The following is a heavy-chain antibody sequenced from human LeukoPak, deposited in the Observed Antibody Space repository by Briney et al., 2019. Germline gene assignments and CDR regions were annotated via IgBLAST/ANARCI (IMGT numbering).Heavy chain of an antibody. J-gene: IGHJ4*02. V-gene: IGHV1-2*02. CDR1: GHTFTGYY. D-gene: IGHD3-22*01. CDR2: INPNSGGT. Sequence: ASVKVSCKASGHTFTGYYMHWVRQAPGQGLEWMGWINPNSGGTNYAQKFQGRVNMTRDTSISTAYMELSRLRSDDTAVYYCARSYDSSGYYYVYYFDYWGQGTLVTVSS. CDR3: ARSYDSSGYYYVYYFDY.